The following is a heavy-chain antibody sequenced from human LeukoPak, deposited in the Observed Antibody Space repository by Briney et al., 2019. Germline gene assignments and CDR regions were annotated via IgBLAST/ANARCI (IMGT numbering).Heavy chain of an antibody. J-gene: IGHJ4*02. CDR2: IKQDGSEQ. V-gene: IGHV3-7*01. CDR3: ARLADYDYVWGSDF. D-gene: IGHD3-16*01. Sequence: VGSLRLSCGASGFSFSMFWMTWVRQAPGKGLEWVANIKQDGSEQYYVDSVKGRFTISRDNAKSSLYLQMNRLRVEDTAVYYCARLADYDYVWGSDFWGQGTLGPVSS. CDR1: GFSFSMFW.